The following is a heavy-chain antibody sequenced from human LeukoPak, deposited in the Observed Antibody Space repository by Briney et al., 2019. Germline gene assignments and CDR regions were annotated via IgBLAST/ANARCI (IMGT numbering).Heavy chain of an antibody. CDR3: ASLDSSGWYEDI. J-gene: IGHJ3*02. CDR2: ISSSSSTI. Sequence: QTGGSLRLSCAASGFTFSSYSMNWVRQAPGKGLEWVSYISSSSSTIYYADSVKGRFTISRDNAKNSLYLQMNSLRDEDTAVYYCASLDSSGWYEDIWGQGTMVTVSS. D-gene: IGHD6-19*01. CDR1: GFTFSSYS. V-gene: IGHV3-48*02.